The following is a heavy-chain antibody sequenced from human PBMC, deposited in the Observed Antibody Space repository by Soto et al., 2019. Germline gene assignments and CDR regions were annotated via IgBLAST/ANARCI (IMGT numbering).Heavy chain of an antibody. CDR2: INPISGGT. V-gene: IGHV1-2*02. CDR3: AKDGRHCSGGSCPQGH. D-gene: IGHD2-15*01. Sequence: GASVKVSCKTSGCTFTGHHIHWVRQAPGQGLEWMGWINPISGGTKYREKFQGRVSITRDKSSSTAYMELSSLTSDDSAVYYCAKDGRHCSGGSCPQGHWGQGTLVTVSS. J-gene: IGHJ4*02. CDR1: GCTFTGHH.